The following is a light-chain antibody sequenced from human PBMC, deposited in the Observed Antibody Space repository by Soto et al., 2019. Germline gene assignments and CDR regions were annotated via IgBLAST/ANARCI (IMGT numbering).Light chain of an antibody. J-gene: IGKJ4*01. CDR1: QGIGSA. CDR3: QQYNGFPFT. V-gene: IGKV1-13*02. CDR2: DAS. Sequence: IQLTQSPSSLSASVGDRATITCRAGQGIGSALAWYQQRPGKAPKLLLYDASTLEAGVPSRFSGSGSGTGFPITITSLRPDDFANYYYQQYNGFPFTFGGGTKVQIK.